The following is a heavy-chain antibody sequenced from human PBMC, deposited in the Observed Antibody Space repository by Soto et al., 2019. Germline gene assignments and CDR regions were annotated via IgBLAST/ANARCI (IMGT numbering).Heavy chain of an antibody. Sequence: VASVKVSCKASGYTFTSYGISWVRQAPGQGLEWMGWISAYNGNTNYAQKLQGRVTMTTDTSTSTAYMELRSLRYDDTAVYYCARDVIPVRGTSYYYYGMDVWGQGTTVTVSS. D-gene: IGHD2-15*01. CDR2: ISAYNGNT. V-gene: IGHV1-18*01. CDR1: GYTFTSYG. J-gene: IGHJ6*01. CDR3: ARDVIPVRGTSYYYYGMDV.